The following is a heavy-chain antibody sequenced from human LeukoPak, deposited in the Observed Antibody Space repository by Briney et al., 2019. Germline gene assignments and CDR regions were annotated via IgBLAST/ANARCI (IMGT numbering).Heavy chain of an antibody. CDR3: ARDSVIQQWPGYYFDY. Sequence: GGSLRLSCAASGFTFSSYAMHWVRQAPGKGLEWVAVISYDGSNKYYADSVKGRFTISRDNSKNTLHLQMNSLRAEDTAVYYCARDSVIQQWPGYYFDYWGQGTLVTVSS. V-gene: IGHV3-30-3*01. CDR2: ISYDGSNK. CDR1: GFTFSSYA. D-gene: IGHD6-19*01. J-gene: IGHJ4*02.